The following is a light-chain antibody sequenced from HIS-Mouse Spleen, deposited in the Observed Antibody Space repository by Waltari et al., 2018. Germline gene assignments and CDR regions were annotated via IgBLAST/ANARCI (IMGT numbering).Light chain of an antibody. CDR1: SSDVGGYHY. Sequence: QSALTQPPSASGSPGQSVTISCTGTSSDVGGYHYVPWYQPHPGKAPKLLIYEVSKRPSGVPDRFSGSKSGNTASLTVSGLQAEDEADYYCSSYAGSNNYVFGTGTKVTVL. CDR2: EVS. V-gene: IGLV2-8*01. J-gene: IGLJ1*01. CDR3: SSYAGSNNYV.